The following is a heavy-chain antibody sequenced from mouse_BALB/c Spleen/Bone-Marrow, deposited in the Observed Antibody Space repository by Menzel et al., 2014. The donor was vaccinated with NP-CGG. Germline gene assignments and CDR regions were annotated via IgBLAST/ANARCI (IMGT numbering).Heavy chain of an antibody. CDR3: ARRHRYAYYFYY. CDR1: GYTFTNSW. J-gene: IGHJ2*01. CDR2: IRPNSGNA. V-gene: IGHV1S130*01. Sequence: VSVLVRPGSSEGLTGKASGYTFTNSWLHWAKQRPGQGLAWLGEIRPNSGNANYTEKFKAKAPLPVDTSSSTAYVDLSSLTSEDSAVYYCARRHRYAYYFYYWGQGTTLTVSS. D-gene: IGHD2-14*01.